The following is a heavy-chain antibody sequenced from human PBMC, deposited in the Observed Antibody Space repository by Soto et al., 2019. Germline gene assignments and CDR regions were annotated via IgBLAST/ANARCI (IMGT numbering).Heavy chain of an antibody. CDR2: FSGRDATT. J-gene: IGHJ6*02. V-gene: IGHV3-23*01. D-gene: IGHD1-26*01. CDR3: ASDLVGASDSYGLDV. CDR1: GFTFRSYT. Sequence: EVQLSESGGGLVQPGGSLRLSCAASGFTFRSYTMSWVRQAPGKGLEWVSSFSGRDATTYYADSVKGRFTISRDNSKNTLYLQMNSLRAEDTAVYYCASDLVGASDSYGLDVWGQGTPVTVSS.